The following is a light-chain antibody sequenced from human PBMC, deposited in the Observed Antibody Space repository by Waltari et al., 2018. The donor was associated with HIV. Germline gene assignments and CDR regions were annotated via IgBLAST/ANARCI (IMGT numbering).Light chain of an antibody. V-gene: IGLV3-1*01. Sequence: SYELPQPPSVSVSPGQTASITCSGDKLGDKYACWYQQKPGQSPVLVIYQASKRPSGIPERFSGSNSGNTATLTISGTQAMDEADYYCQAWDSSVQEFGGGTKLTVL. CDR2: QAS. CDR3: QAWDSSVQE. J-gene: IGLJ2*01. CDR1: KLGDKY.